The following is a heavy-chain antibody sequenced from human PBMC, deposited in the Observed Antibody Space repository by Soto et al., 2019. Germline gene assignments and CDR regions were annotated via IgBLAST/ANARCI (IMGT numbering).Heavy chain of an antibody. Sequence: QVQLRESGPGLVKSSETLSLTCTVSGGSISTYYWSWVRQPPGKGLEWIGYIYYSGTATYNPSLTSRVTSSVDTSKNQCALRLSSVTAAATAVYYCARGDGIQLGSLAGRYYYHKMDVWGQGTTVTVYS. CDR3: ARGDGIQLGSLAGRYYYHKMDV. V-gene: IGHV4-59*01. D-gene: IGHD1-1*01. CDR2: IYYSGTA. J-gene: IGHJ6*02. CDR1: GGSISTYY.